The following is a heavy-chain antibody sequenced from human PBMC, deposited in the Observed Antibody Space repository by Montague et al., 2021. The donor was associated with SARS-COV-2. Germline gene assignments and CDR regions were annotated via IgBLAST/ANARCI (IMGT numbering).Heavy chain of an antibody. V-gene: IGHV4-31*03. CDR3: ARARTRLSLIVVVIDTFGI. D-gene: IGHD3-22*01. CDR1: GGSISSGGYY. J-gene: IGHJ3*02. Sequence: TLSLTCTVSGGSISSGGYYWSWIRQRPGKGLEWIAYIYYSGSTYYNPSLKSRVSISVDTSKNQFSLKLSSVTAADTAVYYRARARTRLSLIVVVIDTFGIWGQGTTVNGSS. CDR2: IYYSGST.